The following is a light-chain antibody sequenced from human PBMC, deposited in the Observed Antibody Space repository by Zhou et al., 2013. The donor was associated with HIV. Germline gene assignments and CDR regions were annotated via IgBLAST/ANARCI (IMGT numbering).Light chain of an antibody. J-gene: IGKJ3*01. Sequence: EIVLTQSPGTLSLSPGERATLSCRASEAVTYTFIAWYQQRPGQAPRLLIYGASTRATGIPDRFIGSGSETDFTLTINTLEPEDFAVYFCHQYGSSSSFGPGTTVDMK. V-gene: IGKV3-20*01. CDR1: EAVTYTF. CDR3: HQYGSSSS. CDR2: GAS.